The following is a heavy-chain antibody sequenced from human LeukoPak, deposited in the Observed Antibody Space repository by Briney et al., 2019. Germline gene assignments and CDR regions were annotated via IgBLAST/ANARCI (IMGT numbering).Heavy chain of an antibody. CDR2: INHSGST. V-gene: IGHV4-34*01. Sequence: PSETLSLTRAVYGGSFSGYYWSWIRQPPREGLGWVGEINHSGSTNYNPSLKSRVTISVDTSKNQFSLRLTSVTAADTAVYYCARHKSSGSYPLDYWGQGILVTVSS. J-gene: IGHJ4*02. CDR1: GGSFSGYY. D-gene: IGHD3-22*01. CDR3: ARHKSSGSYPLDY.